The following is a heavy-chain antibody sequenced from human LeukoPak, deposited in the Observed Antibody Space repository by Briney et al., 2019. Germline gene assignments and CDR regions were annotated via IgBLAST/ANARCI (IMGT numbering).Heavy chain of an antibody. CDR3: ATRSSWYVNFDH. Sequence: NPSETLSLTCTVSGGSIGSSSFYWGWVRLPPGKGLEWIGSIYYSGSTFYNPSLKSRVTISLDTSKNQLSLKLSSVTAADTAVYYCATRSSWYVNFDHWGQGTLVTVSS. J-gene: IGHJ4*02. V-gene: IGHV4-39*07. CDR2: IYYSGST. D-gene: IGHD6-13*01. CDR1: GGSIGSSSFY.